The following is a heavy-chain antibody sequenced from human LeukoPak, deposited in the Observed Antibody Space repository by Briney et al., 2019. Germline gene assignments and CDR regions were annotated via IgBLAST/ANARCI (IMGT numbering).Heavy chain of an antibody. J-gene: IGHJ4*02. D-gene: IGHD5-18*01. CDR2: ISYDGSIK. V-gene: IGHV3-30-3*01. Sequence: GGPLRLSCAASGFTFSSYAMHWVRQAPGKGLEWVAVISYDGSIKYYADSVKGRFTISRDNSENIVYLQMNNLRAEDTAVYYCAGRVAGYSSGYVYWGQGTLVTVSS. CDR1: GFTFSSYA. CDR3: AGRVAGYSSGYVY.